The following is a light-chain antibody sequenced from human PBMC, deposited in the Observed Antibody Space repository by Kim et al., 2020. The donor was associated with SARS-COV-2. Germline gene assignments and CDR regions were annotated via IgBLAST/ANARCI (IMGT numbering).Light chain of an antibody. CDR3: QQYARSPWT. CDR1: QSVTSDY. Sequence: EIVLTQSPGTLSLSPGDRATLSCRASQSVTSDYLGWYQQKPGQTPRLLVYGASSRATGIPDRFSGSGSGTDFTLTISSLEPEDLAVYYCQQYARSPWTLGQGTKVDIK. CDR2: GAS. V-gene: IGKV3-20*01. J-gene: IGKJ1*01.